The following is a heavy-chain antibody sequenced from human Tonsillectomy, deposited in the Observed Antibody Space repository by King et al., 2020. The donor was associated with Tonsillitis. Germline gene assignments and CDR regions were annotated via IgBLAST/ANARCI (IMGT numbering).Heavy chain of an antibody. V-gene: IGHV4-34*01. J-gene: IGHJ4*02. D-gene: IGHD1-26*01. CDR2: INHSGST. CDR1: GGSFSGYY. Sequence: VQLQQWGAGLLKPSETLSLTCAVYGGSFSGYYWSWIRQPPGKGLEWIGEINHSGSTNYNPSLKSRVTISVDTSKNQFSLKLSSVTAADTAVYYCARGRGSYYYPFDYWGQGTLVTVSS. CDR3: ARGRGSYYYPFDY.